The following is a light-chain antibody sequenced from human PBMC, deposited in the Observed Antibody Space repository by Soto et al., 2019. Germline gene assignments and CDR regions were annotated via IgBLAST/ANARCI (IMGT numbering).Light chain of an antibody. CDR2: EDT. CDR1: SSDVGSYNL. CDR3: CSYAGSSTYV. J-gene: IGLJ1*01. Sequence: QSALTQPASVSGSPGQSVTISCTGTSSDVGSYNLVSWYQQDPGQAPKLIIHEDTKRPSGVSHRFSGSKSGNTASLTISGLQAEDEADYFCCSYAGSSTYVFGTGTKVTVL. V-gene: IGLV2-23*01.